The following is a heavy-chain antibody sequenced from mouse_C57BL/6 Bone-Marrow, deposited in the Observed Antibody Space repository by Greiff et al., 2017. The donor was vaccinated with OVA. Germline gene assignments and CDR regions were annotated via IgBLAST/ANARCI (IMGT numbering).Heavy chain of an antibody. D-gene: IGHD2-4*01. J-gene: IGHJ2*01. CDR3: ARVGDYDVYYFDY. Sequence: EVQVVESGGGLVKPGGSLKLSCAASGFTFSSYAMSWVRQTPEKRLEWVATISDGGSYTYYPDNVKGRFTISRDNAKNNLYLQMSHLKSEDTAMYYCARVGDYDVYYFDYWGQGTTLTVSS. CDR2: ISDGGSYT. V-gene: IGHV5-4*01. CDR1: GFTFSSYA.